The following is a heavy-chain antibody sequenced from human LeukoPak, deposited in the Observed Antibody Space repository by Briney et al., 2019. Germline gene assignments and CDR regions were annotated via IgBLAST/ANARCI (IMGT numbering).Heavy chain of an antibody. CDR1: GFTFSSYS. Sequence: GGSLRLSCAASGFTFSSYSMNWVRQAPGKGLEWVSYISSSSSTIYYADSVKGRFTISRDNSKNTLYLQMNSLRAGDTAVYYCATSGLSRFGFWGQGTLVTVSS. CDR3: ATSGLSRFGF. V-gene: IGHV3-48*01. J-gene: IGHJ4*02. D-gene: IGHD2/OR15-2a*01. CDR2: ISSSSSTI.